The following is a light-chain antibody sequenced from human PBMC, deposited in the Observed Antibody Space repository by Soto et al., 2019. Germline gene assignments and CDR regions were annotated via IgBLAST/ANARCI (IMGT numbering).Light chain of an antibody. CDR3: QQFLYSPYI. V-gene: IGKV1-6*01. CDR1: QGIRND. J-gene: IGKJ2*01. CDR2: AAS. Sequence: AIQMTQSPSSLSASVGDRVTITCRASQGIRNDLGWYQQKPGKAPKLLIYAASSLQSGVPSRFSGSGSGTDFTLTISRLEPEDFAVYYCQQFLYSPYIFGQGTKLGIK.